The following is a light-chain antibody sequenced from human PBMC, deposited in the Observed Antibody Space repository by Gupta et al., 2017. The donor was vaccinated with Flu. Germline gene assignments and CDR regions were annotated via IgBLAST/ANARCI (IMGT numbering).Light chain of an antibody. CDR1: SGGLGGYNY. J-gene: IGLJ2*01. Sequence: SGGLGGYNYVSWYQQHPGKAPNLIIFEVSNRPSGVSNRFSGSKSGNTSSLTISGLQAEDEADYYCTSYTYTNTLVVLGGGTKLTVL. CDR2: EVS. V-gene: IGLV2-14*01. CDR3: TSYTYTNTLVV.